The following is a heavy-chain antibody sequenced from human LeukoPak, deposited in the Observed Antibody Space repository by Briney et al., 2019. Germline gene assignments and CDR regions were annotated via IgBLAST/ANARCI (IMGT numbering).Heavy chain of an antibody. V-gene: IGHV4-59*08. CDR3: ARHDAAAVVEY. D-gene: IGHD6-19*01. CDR1: GGSISSYY. Sequence: SETLSLTCTVSGGSISSYYWSWIRQPPGKGLEWIGYIYYSGSTNYNPSLKSRVTISVDTSKNQFSLELRSVIASVYYCARHDAAAVVEYWGQGTLVTVSS. CDR2: IYYSGST. J-gene: IGHJ4*02.